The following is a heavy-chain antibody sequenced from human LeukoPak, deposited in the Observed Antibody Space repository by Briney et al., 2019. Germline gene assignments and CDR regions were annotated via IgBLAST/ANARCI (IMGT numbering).Heavy chain of an antibody. CDR1: GFTFSSYG. V-gene: IGHV3-30*18. D-gene: IGHD3-22*01. J-gene: IGHJ4*02. CDR3: AKDSVHYYDSSGYYYPSDY. CDR2: ISYDGSNK. Sequence: GGSLRLSCAASGFTFSSYGMHWVRQAPGKGLEWVAVISYDGSNKYYADSVKGRFTISRDNSKNTLYLQMNSLRAEDTAVYYCAKDSVHYYDSSGYYYPSDYWGQGTLVTVSS.